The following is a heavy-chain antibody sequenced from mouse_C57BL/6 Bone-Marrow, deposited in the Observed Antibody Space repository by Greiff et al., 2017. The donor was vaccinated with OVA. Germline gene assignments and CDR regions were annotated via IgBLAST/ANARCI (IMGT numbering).Heavy chain of an antibody. CDR3: VRYCDYDVGFAY. V-gene: IGHV1-63*01. J-gene: IGHJ3*01. D-gene: IGHD2-4*01. Sequence: QVQLQQSGAELVRPGTSVKMSCKASGYTFTNYWIGWAKQSPGHGLEWIGDIYPGGGSTNYNEKFKGQATLTADKSSSTAYMQFSRLTSEDSAIDYCVRYCDYDVGFAYWGQGTLVTVSA. CDR1: GYTFTNYW. CDR2: IYPGGGST.